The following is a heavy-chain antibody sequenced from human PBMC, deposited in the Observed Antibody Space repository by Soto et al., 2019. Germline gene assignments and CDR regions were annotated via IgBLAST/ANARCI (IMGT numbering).Heavy chain of an antibody. V-gene: IGHV3-33*01. CDR2: IWYDGSNK. J-gene: IGHJ6*02. Sequence: GGSLRLSCAASGFTFSSYGMHWVRQAPGKGLEWVAVIWYDGSNKYYADSVKGRFTISRDNSKNTLYLQMNSLRAEDTAVYYCARVEGSYCSSTSCFYYYYGMDVWGQGTTVTVSS. CDR3: ARVEGSYCSSTSCFYYYYGMDV. CDR1: GFTFSSYG. D-gene: IGHD2-2*01.